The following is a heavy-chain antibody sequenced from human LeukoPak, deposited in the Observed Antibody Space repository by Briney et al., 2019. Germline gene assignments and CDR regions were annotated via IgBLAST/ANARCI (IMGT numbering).Heavy chain of an antibody. J-gene: IGHJ3*02. CDR2: ISRSGSPI. CDR3: ASIGVVVVPAAMGAFDI. V-gene: IGHV3-48*03. D-gene: IGHD2-2*01. Sequence: GGSLRLSCAASGFTFSSYEMNWVRQAPGEGLEWVPYISRSGSPIYYADSVKGRFTISRDNAKNSLYLQMNSLRAEDTAVYYCASIGVVVVPAAMGAFDIWGQGTMVTVSS. CDR1: GFTFSSYE.